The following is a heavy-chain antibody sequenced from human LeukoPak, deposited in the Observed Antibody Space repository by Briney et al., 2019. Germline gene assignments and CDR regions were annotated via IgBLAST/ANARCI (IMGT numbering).Heavy chain of an antibody. CDR1: GYTFTSYD. CDR3: ARADIVVVPAATDPYYYYAMDV. D-gene: IGHD2-2*01. J-gene: IGHJ6*02. CDR2: MNPNSGNT. Sequence: ASVKVSCKASGYTFTSYDINWVRQATGQGLEWMGWMNPNSGNTGYAQKFQGRVAMTRNTSISTAYMELSSLRSEDTAVYYCARADIVVVPAATDPYYYYAMDVWDQGTTVTVSS. V-gene: IGHV1-8*01.